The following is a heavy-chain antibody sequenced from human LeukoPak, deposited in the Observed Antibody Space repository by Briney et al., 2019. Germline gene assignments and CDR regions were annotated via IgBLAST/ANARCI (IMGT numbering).Heavy chain of an antibody. D-gene: IGHD6-19*01. V-gene: IGHV4-59*08. CDR3: ARNAAVATSRSWFDP. CDR2: SYYSGST. CDR1: DGSISNYD. Sequence: PSETLSLTCTVSDGSISNYDWSWIRQPPGKGLEWSGYSYYSGSTNYNPSLKSRVTLSVDTSKNQFSLTLSSVTGADTAVYYCARNAAVATSRSWFDPWGQGTLVTVSS. J-gene: IGHJ5*02.